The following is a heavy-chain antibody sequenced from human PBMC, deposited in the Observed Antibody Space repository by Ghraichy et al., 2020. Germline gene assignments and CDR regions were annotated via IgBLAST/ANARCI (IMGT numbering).Heavy chain of an antibody. CDR2: ISGSADTT. Sequence: GGSLRLSCAASGFTFNNYAMSWVRQAPGKGLEWVSAISGSADTTYYANSVRGRFTISRDNSKNSVYLQMNSLRAEDTAVYYRAWHSRWSDFDCWGQGTLVTVSS. V-gene: IGHV3-23*01. CDR3: AWHSRWSDFDC. J-gene: IGHJ4*02. D-gene: IGHD4-23*01. CDR1: GFTFNNYA.